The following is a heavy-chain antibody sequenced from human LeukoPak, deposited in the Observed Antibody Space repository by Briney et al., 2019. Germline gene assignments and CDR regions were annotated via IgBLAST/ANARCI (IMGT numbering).Heavy chain of an antibody. CDR3: ARVFWETVNTGYYSDF. J-gene: IGHJ4*02. CDR1: EFVFSSHA. Sequence: GGSLRLSCVASEFVFSSHAMIWVRQAPGKGLEWISSITSSSSDIFYADSVRGRFTTSRDNANNALHLQMNSLRAEDTAVYYCARVFWETVNTGYYSDFWGQGTLVTVSS. V-gene: IGHV3-21*01. CDR2: ITSSSSDI. D-gene: IGHD3-22*01.